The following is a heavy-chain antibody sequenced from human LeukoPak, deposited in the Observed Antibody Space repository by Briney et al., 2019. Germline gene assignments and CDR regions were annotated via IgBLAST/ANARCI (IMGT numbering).Heavy chain of an antibody. CDR1: GFTLSRYS. CDR2: ISGSGGST. Sequence: WGALRLSCSASGFTLSRYSMSWVRPGPGKGVEWVSAISGSGGSTYYADSVKGRFTISRDNSKNTLYLQMNSLRAEDTAVYYCAKPPDYSGSYGGSDYWGQGTLVTVSS. CDR3: AKPPDYSGSYGGSDY. D-gene: IGHD1-26*01. J-gene: IGHJ4*02. V-gene: IGHV3-23*01.